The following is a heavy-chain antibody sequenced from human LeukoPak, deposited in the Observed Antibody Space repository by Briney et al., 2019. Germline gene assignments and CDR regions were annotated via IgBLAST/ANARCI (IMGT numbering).Heavy chain of an antibody. V-gene: IGHV4-34*01. Sequence: SETLSLTCAVYGGSFSGCYWSWIRQPPGKGLEWIGEINHSGSTNYNPSLKSRVTISVDTSKNQFSLKLSSVTAADTAVYYCARGPRSSGYFDYWGQGTLVTVSS. D-gene: IGHD6-19*01. CDR2: INHSGST. CDR1: GGSFSGCY. CDR3: ARGPRSSGYFDY. J-gene: IGHJ4*02.